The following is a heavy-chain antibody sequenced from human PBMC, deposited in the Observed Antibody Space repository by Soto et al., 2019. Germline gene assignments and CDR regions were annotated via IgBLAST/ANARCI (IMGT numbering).Heavy chain of an antibody. V-gene: IGHV4-59*08. D-gene: IGHD3-10*01. J-gene: IGHJ4*02. Sequence: QVQLQESGPGLVKPSETLSLTCTVSGGSISSYYWTWIRQPPGKGLEWIGFIYNSGSTHYNTSLRSRVTISVDPSKNRFSLKLRSVTAADTAVYYCASMGYHYGSGSYPLDYWGQGTLVTVSS. CDR3: ASMGYHYGSGSYPLDY. CDR2: IYNSGST. CDR1: GGSISSYY.